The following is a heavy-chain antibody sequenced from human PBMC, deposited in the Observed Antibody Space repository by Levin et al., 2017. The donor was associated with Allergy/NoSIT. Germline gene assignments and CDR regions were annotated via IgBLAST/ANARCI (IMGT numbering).Heavy chain of an antibody. CDR1: GDSVSSNSAA. Sequence: SETLSLTCAISGDSVSSNSAAWTWIRQSPSRGLEWLGRTYYRSKWYSNYAVSVKSRITINPDTSKNQFSLLLNSVTPEDTAVYYCAREGGRWVEYSWGAFDFWGQGTLVTVSS. V-gene: IGHV6-1*01. CDR2: TYYRSKWYS. CDR3: AREGGRWVEYSWGAFDF. D-gene: IGHD5-24*01. J-gene: IGHJ4*02.